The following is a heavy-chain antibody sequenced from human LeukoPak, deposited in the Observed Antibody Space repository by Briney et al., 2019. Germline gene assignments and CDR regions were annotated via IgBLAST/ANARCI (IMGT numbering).Heavy chain of an antibody. J-gene: IGHJ4*02. CDR2: IGTAGDT. CDR3: ARGSSYYDSSGYYYFSFDY. Sequence: GGSLRLSCAASGFTCSSYDMHWVRQATGQGLEWVSAIGTAGDTYYPGSVKGRFNISRENSKNSLYLQMNSLRAGDTAVYYCARGSSYYDSSGYYYFSFDYWGQGTLVTVSS. CDR1: GFTCSSYD. V-gene: IGHV3-13*01. D-gene: IGHD3-22*01.